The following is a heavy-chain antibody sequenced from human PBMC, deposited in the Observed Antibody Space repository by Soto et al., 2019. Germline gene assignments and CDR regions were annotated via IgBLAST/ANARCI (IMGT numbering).Heavy chain of an antibody. D-gene: IGHD1-26*01. CDR2: IYYTGST. J-gene: IGHJ5*02. Sequence: QVQLQESGPGLVEPSQTLSLTCTVSGGSISSGDYYWTWIRQPPGKGLEWIGYIYYTGSTYYNPSLKRRRTRSLDMSRTQFALRLTSVAAADTAGYYCASGSSYLRFDPWGQGTLVTVAA. CDR3: ASGSSYLRFDP. V-gene: IGHV4-30-4*01. CDR1: GGSISSGDYY.